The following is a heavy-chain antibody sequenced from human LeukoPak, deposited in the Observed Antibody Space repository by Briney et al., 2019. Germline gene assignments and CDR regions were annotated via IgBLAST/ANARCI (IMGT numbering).Heavy chain of an antibody. D-gene: IGHD3-10*02. Sequence: GGSLRLSCAASGFTFSSYEMNWVRQAPGKGLEWVSYISSSGSTIYYADSVKGRFTISRDNAKNSLYLQMNSLRAEDAAVYYCAELGITMIGGVWGKGSTVTISS. CDR3: AELGITMIGGV. CDR1: GFTFSSYE. J-gene: IGHJ6*04. V-gene: IGHV3-48*03. CDR2: ISSSGSTI.